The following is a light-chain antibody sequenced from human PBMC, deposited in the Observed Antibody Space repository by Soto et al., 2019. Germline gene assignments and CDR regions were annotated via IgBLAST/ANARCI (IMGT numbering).Light chain of an antibody. Sequence: DIPVTQSPSTMSASVSDRVTITCRGSKSISSRAACYQQKGGKAPKFLVYEASNLEGGVPSWCRGSGSGTEFTLTISSLQPDDFVSYYCQQYNSYSVTFGQGTKVDIK. CDR2: EAS. J-gene: IGKJ1*01. V-gene: IGKV1-5*01. CDR1: KSISSR. CDR3: QQYNSYSVT.